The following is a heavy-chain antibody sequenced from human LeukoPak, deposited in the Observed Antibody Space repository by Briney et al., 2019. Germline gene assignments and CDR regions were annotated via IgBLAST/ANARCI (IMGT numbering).Heavy chain of an antibody. CDR1: GFTFSNYA. Sequence: SGGSLRLSCAASGFTFSNYAMSWVRQAPGKGLEWVSTIGSDDGATYYADSVKGRFTISRDNSRNTLDLEVNSLRAEDTAVYYCANDRTSGYYDLDYWGQGTLVTVSS. CDR2: IGSDDGAT. D-gene: IGHD3-22*01. V-gene: IGHV3-23*01. J-gene: IGHJ4*02. CDR3: ANDRTSGYYDLDY.